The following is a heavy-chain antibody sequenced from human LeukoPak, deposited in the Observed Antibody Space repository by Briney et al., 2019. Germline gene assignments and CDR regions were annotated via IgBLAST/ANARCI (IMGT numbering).Heavy chain of an antibody. CDR3: ARDIVVVVAATSYYYMDV. V-gene: IGHV1-18*01. D-gene: IGHD2-15*01. CDR1: GYTFTSYG. CDR2: ISAYNGNT. J-gene: IGHJ6*03. Sequence: ASVKVSCKASGYTFTSYGISWVRQAPGQGLEWMGWISAYNGNTNYAQKLQGRVTMTTDTSTSTAYMELRSLRSDDTAVYYCARDIVVVVAATSYYYMDVWGKGTTVTVSS.